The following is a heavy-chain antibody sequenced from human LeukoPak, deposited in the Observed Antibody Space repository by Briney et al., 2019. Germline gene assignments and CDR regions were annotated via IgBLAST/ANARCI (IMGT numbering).Heavy chain of an antibody. CDR3: AKDDYGDCPDY. CDR1: GFTFRNYG. J-gene: IGHJ4*02. CDR2: ISYDGSNK. V-gene: IGHV3-30*18. D-gene: IGHD4-17*01. Sequence: SLRLSCAASGFTFRNYGMHWIRQAPGKGLEWVAVISYDGSNKYYADSVKGRFTISRDNSKNTLYLQMNSLRAEDTAVYYCAKDDYGDCPDYWGQGTLVTVSS.